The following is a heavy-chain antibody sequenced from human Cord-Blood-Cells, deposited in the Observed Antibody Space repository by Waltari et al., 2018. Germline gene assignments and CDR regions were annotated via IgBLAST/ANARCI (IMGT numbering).Heavy chain of an antibody. CDR1: GGSISSSSYS. CDR2: IYYSGST. CDR3: ARQRRFASGPTVATIDY. Sequence: QLQLQESGPGLVKPSETLSLTCTVSGGSISSSSYSWGWICQPQGKGLEWIGSIYYSGSTYYNPSLKSRVTISVDTSKNQFSLKLSSVTAADTAVYYCARQRRFASGPTVATIDYWGQGTLVTVSS. D-gene: IGHD5-12*01. J-gene: IGHJ4*02. V-gene: IGHV4-39*01.